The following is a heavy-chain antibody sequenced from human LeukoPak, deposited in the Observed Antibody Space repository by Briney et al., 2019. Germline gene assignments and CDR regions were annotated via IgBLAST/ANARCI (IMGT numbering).Heavy chain of an antibody. CDR2: IIPIFGTA. V-gene: IGHV1-69*05. D-gene: IGHD6-6*01. CDR3: ASSFYRIAAPAAHFDY. J-gene: IGHJ4*02. CDR1: GGTFSSYA. Sequence: SVKVSCKASGGTFSSYAISWVRQAPGQGLEWMGGIIPIFGTANYAQKFQGRVTITTDESTSTAYMALSSLRSEDTAVYYCASSFYRIAAPAAHFDYWGQGTLVTVSS.